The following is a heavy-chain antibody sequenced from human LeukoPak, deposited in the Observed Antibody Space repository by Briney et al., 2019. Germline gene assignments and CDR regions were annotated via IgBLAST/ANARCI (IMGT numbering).Heavy chain of an antibody. CDR2: ISTYNSNI. CDR3: TRGRFPAHAFDV. Sequence: ASVKVACKASGYTFTTFGFAWVRQAPGQGLEWLGWISTYNSNINYAQNLQDRLTLTTDTSTSTAYMELSSLRFDDTAMYYCTRGRFPAHAFDVWGQGTLVTVSS. V-gene: IGHV1-18*01. J-gene: IGHJ3*01. D-gene: IGHD2-2*01. CDR1: GYTFTTFG.